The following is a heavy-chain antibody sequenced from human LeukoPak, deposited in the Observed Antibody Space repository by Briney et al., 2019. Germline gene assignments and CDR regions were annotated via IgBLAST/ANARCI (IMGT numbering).Heavy chain of an antibody. V-gene: IGHV4-39*01. CDR3: ARHSWLFYAMDV. CDR2: VYFSGRT. J-gene: IGHJ6*02. CDR1: GGSISSSNYY. D-gene: IGHD3-22*01. Sequence: PETLSLTCTVSGGSISSSNYYWGWIRQPPGKGLEWIGSVYFSGRTYYNPSLKSRDTISVDASKNQFSLKLRSVTAADTAVYYCARHSWLFYAMDVWGQGTTVTVSS.